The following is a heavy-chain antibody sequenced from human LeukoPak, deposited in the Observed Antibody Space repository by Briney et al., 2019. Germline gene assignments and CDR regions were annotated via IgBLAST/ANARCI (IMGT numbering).Heavy chain of an antibody. CDR3: AKGAPKVYSDSSGYYVSYDY. J-gene: IGHJ4*02. Sequence: GRSLRLSCAASGSNFDDYAMYWVRQAPGKGLEFVSGISWNSGTIGYTDSVKGRFTISRDNAKNSLYLQMNSLRAEDTALYYCAKGAPKVYSDSSGYYVSYDYWGQGTLVTVSS. D-gene: IGHD3-22*01. V-gene: IGHV3-9*01. CDR2: ISWNSGTI. CDR1: GSNFDDYA.